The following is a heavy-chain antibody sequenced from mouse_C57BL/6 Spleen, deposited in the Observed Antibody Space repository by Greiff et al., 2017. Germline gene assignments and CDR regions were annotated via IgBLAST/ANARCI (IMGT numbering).Heavy chain of an antibody. D-gene: IGHD2-1*01. CDR1: GYTFTSYW. Sequence: QVQLQQPGAELVKPGASVKMSCKASGYTFTSYWITWVKQRPGQGLEWIGDIYPGSGSTNYNEKFKSKDTLTVDTSTSTAYMQISSLTSEDAAVYYCARWGGNWKNYWGQGTTLTVSA. CDR3: ARWGGNWKNY. CDR2: IYPGSGST. J-gene: IGHJ2*01. V-gene: IGHV1-55*01.